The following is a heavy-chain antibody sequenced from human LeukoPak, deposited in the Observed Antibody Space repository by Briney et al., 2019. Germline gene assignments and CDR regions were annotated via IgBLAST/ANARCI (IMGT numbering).Heavy chain of an antibody. CDR3: ARGQGYYYDSSGFDY. CDR2: IYYSGST. Sequence: SETLSLTCTVSGGSISSYYWSWTRQPPGKGLEWIGYIYYSGSTNYNPSLKSRVTMSVDTSKNQFSLKLSSVTAADTAVYYCARGQGYYYDSSGFDYWGQGTLVTVSS. V-gene: IGHV4-59*01. CDR1: GGSISSYY. J-gene: IGHJ4*02. D-gene: IGHD3-22*01.